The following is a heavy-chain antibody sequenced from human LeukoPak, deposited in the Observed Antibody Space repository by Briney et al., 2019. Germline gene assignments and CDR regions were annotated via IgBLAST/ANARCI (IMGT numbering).Heavy chain of an antibody. J-gene: IGHJ5*02. CDR3: ARVGLGRWFDP. CDR2: INHSGST. Sequence: PSETLSLTCAVYGFSFSGYYWSWLRQRPGKGLEGCGEINHSGSTNYNPSLKSRVTISVDTSKNQFSLKLSSVTAADTAVYYCARVGLGRWFDPWGQGTLVTVSS. V-gene: IGHV4-34*01. CDR1: GFSFSGYY.